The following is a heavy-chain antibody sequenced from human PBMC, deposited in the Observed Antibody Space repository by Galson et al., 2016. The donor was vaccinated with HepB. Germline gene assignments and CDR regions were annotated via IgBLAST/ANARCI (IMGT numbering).Heavy chain of an antibody. J-gene: IGHJ4*02. CDR2: ISHDGNTE. D-gene: IGHD3/OR15-3a*01. CDR1: RFSLTDFT. Sequence: SLRLSCAASRFSLTDFTVHWVRQAPGKGLEWLALISHDGNTEHYADSVKGRFTVSRDISKNTLYLQMNSVRAEDSAVYYRARDSFGHCFMKTCDDFDNWGRGTLVTVAS. V-gene: IGHV3-30-3*01. CDR3: ARDSFGHCFMKTCDDFDN.